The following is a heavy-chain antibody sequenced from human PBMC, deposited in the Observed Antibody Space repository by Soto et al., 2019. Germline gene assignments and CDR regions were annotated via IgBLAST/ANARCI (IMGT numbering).Heavy chain of an antibody. CDR1: GYIFANDW. CDR3: ARRVAAHPYFDF. Sequence: PGESLKISCKGSGYIFANDWIAWVRQMPGKGLEWMGIIFPGDSDTRHSPSFQGQVTISADKSINTAYLQWSSLKASDTAVYYCARRVAAHPYFDFWGQGALVTVSS. V-gene: IGHV5-51*01. D-gene: IGHD6-6*01. CDR2: IFPGDSDT. J-gene: IGHJ4*02.